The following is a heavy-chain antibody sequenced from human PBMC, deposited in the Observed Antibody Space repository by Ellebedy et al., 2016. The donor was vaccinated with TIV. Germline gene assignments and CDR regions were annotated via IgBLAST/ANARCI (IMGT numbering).Heavy chain of an antibody. D-gene: IGHD3-10*01. CDR3: GKSPTYYNSYIDS. CDR1: GGIFRSYA. CDR2: IMSIFGTT. V-gene: IGHV1-69*13. J-gene: IGHJ4*02. Sequence: ASVKVSCKASGGIFRSYAINWVRQAPGQGLEWMGGIMSIFGTTNYAVKFQGRVTITADESTTTAYMELGSLRSEDTAMYYCGKSPTYYNSYIDSWGQGTLVTVSS.